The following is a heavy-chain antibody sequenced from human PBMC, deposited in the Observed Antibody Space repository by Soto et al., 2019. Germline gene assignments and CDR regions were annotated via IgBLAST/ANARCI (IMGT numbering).Heavy chain of an antibody. CDR2: IYYSGST. J-gene: IGHJ3*02. Sequence: SETLSLTCTVSGGSISSYYWSWIRQPPGKGLEWIGYIYYSGSTNYNPSLKSRVTISVDTSKNQFSLKLSSVTAADTAVYYCARNDWNDPRAFDIWGQGTMVTVSS. D-gene: IGHD1-1*01. CDR3: ARNDWNDPRAFDI. CDR1: GGSISSYY. V-gene: IGHV4-59*01.